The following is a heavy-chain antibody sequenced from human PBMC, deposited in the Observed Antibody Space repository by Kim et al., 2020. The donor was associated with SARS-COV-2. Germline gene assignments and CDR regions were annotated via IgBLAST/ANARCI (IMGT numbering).Heavy chain of an antibody. V-gene: IGHV3-23*01. D-gene: IGHD2-15*01. Sequence: GGSLRLSCAASGFTFSSYAMSWVRQAPGKGLEWVSAISGSGGSTYYADSVKGRFTISRDNSKNTLYLQMNSLRAEDTAVYYCARNLGYCSGGSCYSHYYYYYGMDVWGQGTTVTVSS. CDR2: ISGSGGST. CDR3: ARNLGYCSGGSCYSHYYYYYGMDV. CDR1: GFTFSSYA. J-gene: IGHJ6*02.